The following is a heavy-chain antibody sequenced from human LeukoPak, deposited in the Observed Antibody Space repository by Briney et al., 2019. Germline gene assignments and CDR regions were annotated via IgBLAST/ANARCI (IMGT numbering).Heavy chain of an antibody. CDR3: ARDREIAAAGTFDY. CDR2: INPNSGDT. CDR1: GYTFTGYY. Sequence: ASVKVSCKASGYTFTGYYMHWVRQAPGQGLEWMGWINPNSGDTNYAQNFQGRVTMTRDTSINTAYMELSRLRSDDTAVYYCARDREIAAAGTFDYWGQGTLVTVSS. V-gene: IGHV1-2*02. J-gene: IGHJ4*02. D-gene: IGHD6-13*01.